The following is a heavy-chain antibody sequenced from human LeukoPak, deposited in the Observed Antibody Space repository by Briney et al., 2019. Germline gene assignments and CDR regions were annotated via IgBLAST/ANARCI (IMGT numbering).Heavy chain of an antibody. V-gene: IGHV3-23*01. CDR3: ARDNTIFGVAHINY. Sequence: GGSLRLSCAASGFTFSSYAMSWVRQAPGRGLEWVSAISGSGGSTYYADSVKGRFTISRDNSKNTLYLQMNSLRAEDTAVYYCARDNTIFGVAHINYWGQGTLVTVSS. CDR1: GFTFSSYA. D-gene: IGHD3-3*01. CDR2: ISGSGGST. J-gene: IGHJ4*02.